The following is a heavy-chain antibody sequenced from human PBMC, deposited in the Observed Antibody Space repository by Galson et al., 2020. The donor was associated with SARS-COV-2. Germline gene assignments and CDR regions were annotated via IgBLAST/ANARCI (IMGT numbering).Heavy chain of an antibody. Sequence: LHGASVKISCAASGLTFSSYWMHWVRQAPGKGLVWVSRIYSEGSSTSYADSVKGRFTISRDNAKNTLYLQMSSLRAEDTAVYYCARGDMRNDYFDYWGQGTLVTVSS. V-gene: IGHV3-74*01. J-gene: IGHJ4*02. CDR1: GLTFSSYW. CDR3: ARGDMRNDYFDY. CDR2: IYSEGSST. D-gene: IGHD3-16*01.